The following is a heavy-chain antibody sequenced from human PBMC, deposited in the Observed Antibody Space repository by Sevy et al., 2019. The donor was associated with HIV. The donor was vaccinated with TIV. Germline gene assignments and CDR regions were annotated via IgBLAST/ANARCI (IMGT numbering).Heavy chain of an antibody. D-gene: IGHD3-10*01. Sequence: SETLSLTCTVSGGSISSYYLSWIRQPPGKGLEWIGYIYYSGSTNYNPSLKSRVTISVDTSKNQFSLKLSSVTAADTAVYYCARVIYYGSGSSYYYYYYMDVWGKGTTVTVSS. CDR1: GGSISSYY. CDR2: IYYSGST. J-gene: IGHJ6*03. V-gene: IGHV4-59*01. CDR3: ARVIYYGSGSSYYYYYYMDV.